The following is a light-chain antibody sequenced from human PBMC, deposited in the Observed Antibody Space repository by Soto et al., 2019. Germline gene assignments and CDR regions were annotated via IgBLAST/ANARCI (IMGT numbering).Light chain of an antibody. V-gene: IGLV2-8*01. CDR3: SSYAGTYIHVV. CDR2: EVN. Sequence: QSALTQPPSASGSPGQSVSISGTGTSSDVGAYNYVSWYQQHPGKAPTLMIYEVNKRPSGVPDRFSGSKSGNTASLTVSGLQAEDEAEYYCSSYAGTYIHVVFGGGTKLTVL. CDR1: SSDVGAYNY. J-gene: IGLJ2*01.